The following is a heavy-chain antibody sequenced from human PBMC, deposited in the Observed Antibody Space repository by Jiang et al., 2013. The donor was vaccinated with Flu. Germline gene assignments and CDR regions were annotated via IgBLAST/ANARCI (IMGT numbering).Heavy chain of an antibody. Sequence: GLVKPSETLSLTCTVSGGSISSYYWSWIRQPPGKGLEWIGYIYYSGSTNYNPSLKSRVTISVDTSKNQFSLKLSSVTAADTAVYYCARDLRDRRAVAKNYYYYGMDVWGQGTTVTVSS. CDR2: IYYSGST. D-gene: IGHD6-19*01. CDR1: GGSISSYY. V-gene: IGHV4-59*01. CDR3: ARDLRDRRAVAKNYYYYGMDV. J-gene: IGHJ6*02.